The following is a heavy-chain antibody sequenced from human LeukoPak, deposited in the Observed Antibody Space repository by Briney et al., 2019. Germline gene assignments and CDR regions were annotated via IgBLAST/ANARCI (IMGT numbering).Heavy chain of an antibody. Sequence: PGGSLRLSCAASGFTFSSSRMSWVRQAPATELEWVANIKLDGSEEYYVDSVRGRFTISRDNAKNSLYLQMNSLRVEDTGVYYCARGQVGDFDYWGQGTLVTVAS. V-gene: IGHV3-7*01. CDR1: GFTFSSSR. CDR2: IKLDGSEE. CDR3: ARGQVGDFDY. D-gene: IGHD1-26*01. J-gene: IGHJ4*02.